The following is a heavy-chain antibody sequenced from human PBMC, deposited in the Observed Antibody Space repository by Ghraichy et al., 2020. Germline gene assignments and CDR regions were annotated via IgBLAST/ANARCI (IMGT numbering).Heavy chain of an antibody. Sequence: SETLSLTCTVSGGSISSYYWSWIRQPPGKGLEWIGYIYYSGSTNYNPSLKSRVTISVDTSKNQFSLKLSSVTAADTAVYYCARGIPVPAANTPYWYFDLWGRGTLVTVSS. CDR1: GGSISSYY. CDR3: ARGIPVPAANTPYWYFDL. D-gene: IGHD2-2*01. CDR2: IYYSGST. V-gene: IGHV4-59*01. J-gene: IGHJ2*01.